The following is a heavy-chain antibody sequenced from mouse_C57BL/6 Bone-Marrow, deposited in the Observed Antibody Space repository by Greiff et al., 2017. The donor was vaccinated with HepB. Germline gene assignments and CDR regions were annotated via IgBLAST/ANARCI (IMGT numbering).Heavy chain of an antibody. CDR1: GFTFSSYA. V-gene: IGHV5-4*01. CDR2: ISDGGSYT. J-gene: IGHJ2*01. D-gene: IGHD2-3*01. CDR3: ARDLGDGYFDY. Sequence: EVQGVESGGGLVKPGGSLKLSCAASGFTFSSYAMSWVRQTPEKRLEWVATISDGGSYTYYPDNVKGRFTISRDNAKNNRYLQMSHLKSEDTAMYYCARDLGDGYFDYWGQGTTLTVSS.